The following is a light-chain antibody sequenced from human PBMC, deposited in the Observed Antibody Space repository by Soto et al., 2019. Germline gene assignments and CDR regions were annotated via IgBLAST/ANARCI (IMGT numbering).Light chain of an antibody. V-gene: IGKV1-39*01. CDR3: QQSDSVPLT. Sequence: DLQMTQSPSSLSASVGDRVTITCRASQSIRTYLNWYQQKPGKAPKLLISAASTLRSGVPSRFSGSGSGTDFSLSISNLQPEDFATYYCQQSDSVPLTFGGGTKVEIK. CDR2: AAS. J-gene: IGKJ4*01. CDR1: QSIRTY.